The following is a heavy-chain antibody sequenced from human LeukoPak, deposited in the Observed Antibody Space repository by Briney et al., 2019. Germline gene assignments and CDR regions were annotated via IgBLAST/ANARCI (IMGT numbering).Heavy chain of an antibody. J-gene: IGHJ5*02. CDR1: GFTFSSYG. CDR3: ARSSGTDSGWWYWFDP. CDR2: IRYDGSNK. Sequence: GGSLRLSCAASGFTFSSYGMHWVRQAPGKGLEWVAFIRYDGSNKYYADSVKGRFTISRDNSKNTVYLQMNSLRAEDTAVYYCARSSGTDSGWWYWFDPWGQGTLVTVSS. V-gene: IGHV3-30*02. D-gene: IGHD6-19*01.